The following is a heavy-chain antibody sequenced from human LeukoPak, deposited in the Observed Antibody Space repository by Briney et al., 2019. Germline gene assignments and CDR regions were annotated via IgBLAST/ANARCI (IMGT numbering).Heavy chain of an antibody. V-gene: IGHV3-23*01. D-gene: IGHD5-12*01. CDR1: GFTLRSYD. J-gene: IGHJ4*02. CDR2: TSGSGGNT. CDR3: AKEYSGYDFDY. Sequence: GSLRLSCAASGFTLRSYDMSWVRQAPGKGLEWVAATSGSGGNTYYADSVKGRFTISRDNSKNTLYLQMNSLRAEDTAVYYCAKEYSGYDFDYWGLGTLVTVSS.